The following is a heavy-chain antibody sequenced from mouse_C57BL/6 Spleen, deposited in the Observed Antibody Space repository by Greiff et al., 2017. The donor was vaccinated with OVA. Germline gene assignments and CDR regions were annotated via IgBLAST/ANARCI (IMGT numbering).Heavy chain of an antibody. CDR2: IYPGGGYT. V-gene: IGHV1-63*01. J-gene: IGHJ2*01. CDR1: GYTFTNYW. D-gene: IGHD2-2*01. CDR3: ARSGLRLLDY. Sequence: QVQLQQSGAELVRPGTSVKMSCKASGYTFTNYWIGWAKQRPGHGLEWIGDIYPGGGYTNYNEKFKGKATLTADKSSSTAYMQCSSLTSEDSAIYYCARSGLRLLDYWGQGTTLTVSS.